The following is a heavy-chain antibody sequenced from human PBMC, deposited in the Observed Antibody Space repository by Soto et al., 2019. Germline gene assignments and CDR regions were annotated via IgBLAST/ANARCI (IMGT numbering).Heavy chain of an antibody. CDR2: IIPIFGTA. CDR1: GGTFSSYA. J-gene: IGHJ6*02. V-gene: IGHV1-69*12. CDR3: ASGCSGGSCYGDYYYYGMDV. Sequence: QVQLVQSGAEVKKPGSSVKVSCKASGGTFSSYAISWVRQAPGQGLEWMRGIIPIFGTANYAQKFQGRVTITADESTSTAYMELSSLRSEDTAVYYCASGCSGGSCYGDYYYYGMDVWGQGTTVTVSS. D-gene: IGHD2-15*01.